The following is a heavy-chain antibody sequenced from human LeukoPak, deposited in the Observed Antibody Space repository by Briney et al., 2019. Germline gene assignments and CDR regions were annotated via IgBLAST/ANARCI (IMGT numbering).Heavy chain of an antibody. CDR2: ISGNGDIT. D-gene: IGHD1-1*01. V-gene: IGHV3-23*01. CDR1: GFTFSSYA. Sequence: GGSLRLSCAASGFTFSSYAMHWVRQAPEKGLEWVSAISGNGDITYYADTVKGRFSGSRDNSKNTLYLQLNSLRAEDTAVYYCAKDLRGTLSSRGPFEYWGQGTLVTVSS. CDR3: AKDLRGTLSSRGPFEY. J-gene: IGHJ4*02.